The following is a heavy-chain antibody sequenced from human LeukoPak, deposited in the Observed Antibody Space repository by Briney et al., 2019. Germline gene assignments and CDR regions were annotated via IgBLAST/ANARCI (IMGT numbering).Heavy chain of an antibody. D-gene: IGHD3-3*01. CDR3: AKEGYDFWSGQSSFSSGVDY. CDR1: GFTFSSYA. Sequence: PGGFLRLSCAASGFTFSSYAMSWVRQAPGKGLEWVSAISGSGGSTYYADSVKGRFTISRDNPKNTLYLQMNSLRAEDTAVYYCAKEGYDFWSGQSSFSSGVDYWGQGTLVTVSS. V-gene: IGHV3-23*01. CDR2: ISGSGGST. J-gene: IGHJ4*02.